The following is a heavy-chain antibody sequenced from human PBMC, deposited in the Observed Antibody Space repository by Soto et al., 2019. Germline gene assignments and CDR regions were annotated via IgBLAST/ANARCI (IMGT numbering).Heavy chain of an antibody. CDR2: IKSKTDGGTT. D-gene: IGHD6-19*01. J-gene: IGHJ4*02. Sequence: EVQLVESGGGLVKPGGSLRLSCAASGFTFSNAWMSWVRQAPGKGLEWVGRIKSKTDGGTTDYAAPVKGRFTISRDDSNNTLYLQMNSLRAEDTAVYYCANDGIRTQQWLVQLVYWGQGTLVTVSS. CDR3: ANDGIRTQQWLVQLVY. V-gene: IGHV3-15*01. CDR1: GFTFSNAW.